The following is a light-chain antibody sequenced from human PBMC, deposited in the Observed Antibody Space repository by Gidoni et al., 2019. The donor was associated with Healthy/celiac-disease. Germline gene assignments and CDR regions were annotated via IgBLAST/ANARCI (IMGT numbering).Light chain of an antibody. J-gene: IGLJ2*01. Sequence: QSALTQPASVSGSPGQSIPISCTGTSSDVGSYNLVSWYQQNPGKAPKLMIYEGSKRPSGVSNRFSGSKSGNTASLTISGLQAEDEADYYCCSYAGSSTPVVFGGGTKLTVL. CDR1: SSDVGSYNL. CDR2: EGS. CDR3: CSYAGSSTPVV. V-gene: IGLV2-23*01.